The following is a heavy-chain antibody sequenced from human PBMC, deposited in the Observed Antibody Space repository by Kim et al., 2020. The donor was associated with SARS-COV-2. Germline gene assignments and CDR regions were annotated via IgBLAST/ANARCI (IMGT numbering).Heavy chain of an antibody. CDR2: IKQDGSEK. D-gene: IGHD3-16*01. CDR3: ARGLQSSYGMDV. Sequence: GGPLRLSCAASGFTFTTYWMNWVRQAPGKGLEWVANIKQDGSEKYYVDSVEGRFTISRENARNSLYLQMNSLRAEDTAVYYCARGLQSSYGMDVWGQGTTVTVSS. J-gene: IGHJ6*02. V-gene: IGHV3-7*01. CDR1: GFTFTTYW.